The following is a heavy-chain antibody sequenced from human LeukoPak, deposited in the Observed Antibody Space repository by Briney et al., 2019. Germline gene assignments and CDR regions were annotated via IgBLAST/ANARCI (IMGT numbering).Heavy chain of an antibody. D-gene: IGHD4-11*01. J-gene: IGHJ6*02. CDR3: ARDDHSPHYHYAMGV. Sequence: SETLSLTCTVSGGSISSSSWSWVRQDPGKRLEWIGFIWYSGDTDYNPSLRSRVTISVDTSKNQFSLKLNSVTAADTAVYYCARDDHSPHYHYAMGVWGQGITVTVSS. CDR2: IWYSGDT. V-gene: IGHV4-59*01. CDR1: GGSISSSS.